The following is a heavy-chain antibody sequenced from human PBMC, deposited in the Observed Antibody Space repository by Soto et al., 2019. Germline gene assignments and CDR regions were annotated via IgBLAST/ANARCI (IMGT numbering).Heavy chain of an antibody. Sequence: QVQLVQSGAEVKKPGSSVKVSCKASGGTFSSYAISWVRQAPGQGLEWMGGIIPIFGTANYAQKFQGRVTITADESTSTAYLELSSLRSEDTAVYYCAREGGPAASRDDAFDIWGQGTMVTVSS. CDR1: GGTFSSYA. V-gene: IGHV1-69*01. J-gene: IGHJ3*02. D-gene: IGHD6-13*01. CDR2: IIPIFGTA. CDR3: AREGGPAASRDDAFDI.